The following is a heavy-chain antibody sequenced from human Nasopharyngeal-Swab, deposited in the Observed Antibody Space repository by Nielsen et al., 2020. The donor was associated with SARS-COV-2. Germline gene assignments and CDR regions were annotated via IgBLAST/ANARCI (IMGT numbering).Heavy chain of an antibody. CDR1: GYTLTELS. Sequence: ASVKVSCKVSGYTLTELSMHWVRQAPGKGLEWMGGFDPEDGETIYAQKFQGSVTMTEDTSTDTAYMELSSLRSEDTAVYYCATGAVVAATGWFDPWGQGTLVTVSS. V-gene: IGHV1-24*01. CDR3: ATGAVVAATGWFDP. CDR2: FDPEDGET. J-gene: IGHJ5*02. D-gene: IGHD2-15*01.